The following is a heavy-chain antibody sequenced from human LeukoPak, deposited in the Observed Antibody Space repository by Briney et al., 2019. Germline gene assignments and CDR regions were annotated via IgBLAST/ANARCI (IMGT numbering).Heavy chain of an antibody. J-gene: IGHJ4*02. D-gene: IGHD5-12*01. CDR1: GFTFSSYA. V-gene: IGHV3-23*01. Sequence: PGGSLRLSCAASGFTFSSYAMSWVRQAPGKGLEWVSAISGSGGSTYYADSVKGRFTISRDNSKNTLYLQMNSLRAEDTAVYYRASRGGLATITPVDYWGQGTLVTVSS. CDR2: ISGSGGST. CDR3: ASRGGLATITPVDY.